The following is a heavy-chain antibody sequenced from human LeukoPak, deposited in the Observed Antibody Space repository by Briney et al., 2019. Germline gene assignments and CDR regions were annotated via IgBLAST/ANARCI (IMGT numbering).Heavy chain of an antibody. V-gene: IGHV1-69*13. Sequence: ASVKVSCKASGGTFSSYAISWVRQAPGQGLEWMGGIIPIFGTANYAQKFQGRVTITADESTSTAYMELSSLRSEDTAVYYCARGMSSSLGGYYYYYYMDVWGKGTTVTVSS. CDR1: GGTFSSYA. CDR3: ARGMSSSLGGYYYYYYMDV. J-gene: IGHJ6*03. D-gene: IGHD6-13*01. CDR2: IIPIFGTA.